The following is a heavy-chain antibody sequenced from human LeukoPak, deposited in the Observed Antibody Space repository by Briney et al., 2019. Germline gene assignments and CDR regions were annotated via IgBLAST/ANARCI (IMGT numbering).Heavy chain of an antibody. CDR3: ARQGVRGNYMTGSWFDP. V-gene: IGHV3-21*01. CDR2: ISYSSSYI. CDR1: GFTFSSYS. D-gene: IGHD3-9*01. J-gene: IGHJ5*02. Sequence: GGSLRLSCAASGFTFSSYSMNWVRQAPGKGLEWVSSISYSSSYIYYADSLKGRFTISRDNAKNSLYLQMNSLRAEDTAVYYCARQGVRGNYMTGSWFDPWGQGTLVTVSA.